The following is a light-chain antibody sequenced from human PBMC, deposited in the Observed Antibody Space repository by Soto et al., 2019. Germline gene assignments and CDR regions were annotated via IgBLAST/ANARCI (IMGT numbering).Light chain of an antibody. Sequence: QSALTQPASVSGSPGQSITISCTGTSSDIVGYDYVSWYQQNPSKAPKLIIYDVSNRPSGVSNRFSGSKSANTASLTISGLQAEDEADYYCSSYTSNIAYKYVFGTGTKVTVL. CDR1: SSDIVGYDY. CDR3: SSYTSNIAYKYV. J-gene: IGLJ1*01. V-gene: IGLV2-14*01. CDR2: DVS.